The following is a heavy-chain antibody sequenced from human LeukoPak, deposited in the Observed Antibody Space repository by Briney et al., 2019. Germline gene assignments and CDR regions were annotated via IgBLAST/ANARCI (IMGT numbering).Heavy chain of an antibody. J-gene: IGHJ5*02. CDR2: INPNSGGT. D-gene: IGHD1-14*01. CDR3: ARQSWPGFNWFDP. CDR1: GYTFTAYY. V-gene: IGHV1-2*02. Sequence: GASVKVSCKASGYTFTAYYMHWVRQAPGQGLEWMGWINPNSGGTNYAQKFQGRVTMTRDTSISTVYMELSRLRSDDTAVYYCARQSWPGFNWFDPWGQGTLVTVSS.